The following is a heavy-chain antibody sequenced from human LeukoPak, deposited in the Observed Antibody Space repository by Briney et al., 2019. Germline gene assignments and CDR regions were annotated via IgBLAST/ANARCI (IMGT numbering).Heavy chain of an antibody. D-gene: IGHD6-19*01. V-gene: IGHV3-74*01. J-gene: IGHJ3*01. CDR2: VNEDGSRT. CDR3: TRGHASGWTRDAFDL. CDR1: GFTFSNYA. Sequence: GGSLRLSCAASGFTFSNYAMSWVRQAPGKGLEWVSHVNEDGSRTTYADPVKGRFTVSRDNARGTLYLEMNNLAVDDTAVYYCTRGHASGWTRDAFDLWGQGTMVTVSS.